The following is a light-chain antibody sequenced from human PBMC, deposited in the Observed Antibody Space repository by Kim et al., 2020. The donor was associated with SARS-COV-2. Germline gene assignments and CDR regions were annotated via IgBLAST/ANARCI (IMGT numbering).Light chain of an antibody. Sequence: APGETARSTCGGNNIGSKSVHWYQQKPGQAPVLVIYYDSDRPSGIPERFSGSNSGNTATLTISRVEAGDEADYYCQVWDSSSDHPVFGGGTQLTVL. CDR1: NIGSKS. CDR3: QVWDSSSDHPV. CDR2: YDS. J-gene: IGLJ3*02. V-gene: IGLV3-21*04.